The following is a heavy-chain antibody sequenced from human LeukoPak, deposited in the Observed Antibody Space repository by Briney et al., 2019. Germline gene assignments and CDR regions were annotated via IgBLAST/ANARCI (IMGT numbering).Heavy chain of an antibody. CDR1: GFSVSNNY. J-gene: IGHJ4*02. V-gene: IGHV3-7*03. CDR3: ARGDGYYFGF. CDR2: IREDGSDD. Sequence: GGSLRLSCAVSGFSVSNNYMNWVRLAPGKGLAWVANIREDGSDDTYEASVKGRFTISRDNARNSLFLQMNSLRAEDTAVYYCARGDGYYFGFWGQGTPVTVSS.